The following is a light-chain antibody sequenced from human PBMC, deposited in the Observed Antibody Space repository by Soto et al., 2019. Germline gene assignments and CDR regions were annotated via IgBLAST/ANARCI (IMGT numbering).Light chain of an antibody. Sequence: QLVLTQPASVSGSPGQSITISCTGTSSDVGGYNYVSWSQQHPGKAPKLMIYDVSNRPSGVSNRFSGSKSGNTASLTISGLQAEDEADYYCSSYTSSSTLVVFGTGTKLTVL. CDR1: SSDVGGYNY. V-gene: IGLV2-14*01. CDR3: SSYTSSSTLVV. CDR2: DVS. J-gene: IGLJ1*01.